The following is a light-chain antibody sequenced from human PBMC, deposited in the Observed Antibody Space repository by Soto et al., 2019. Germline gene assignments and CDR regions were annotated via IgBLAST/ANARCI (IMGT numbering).Light chain of an antibody. J-gene: IGKJ5*01. CDR3: QQRSSWPIT. CDR1: QSVSSY. V-gene: IGKV3-11*01. Sequence: EIVLTQSPGTLSLFLGERATLSCRASQSVSSYLAWYQQKPGQAPRLLIYDASRRATGTPARFSGSGSGADFTLTISTLEPEDFAVYYCQQRSSWPITFGQGTRLEIK. CDR2: DAS.